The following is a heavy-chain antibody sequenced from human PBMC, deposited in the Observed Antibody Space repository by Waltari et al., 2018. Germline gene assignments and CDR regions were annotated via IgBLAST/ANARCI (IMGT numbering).Heavy chain of an antibody. CDR1: GGSFSDYY. V-gene: IGHV4-59*01. Sequence: QVQLQESGPGLVKPSETLSLTCTVSGGSFSDYYWSWIRQPPGKGLEWIGYISYSGTPNYSPSLKSRLTRSVHASKSQFCLNLSSVTAADTAVYYCARASDVYSSTCSGPPCLDWGQGTLVIVSS. CDR2: ISYSGTP. J-gene: IGHJ4*02. CDR3: ARASDVYSSTCSGPPCLD. D-gene: IGHD6-13*01.